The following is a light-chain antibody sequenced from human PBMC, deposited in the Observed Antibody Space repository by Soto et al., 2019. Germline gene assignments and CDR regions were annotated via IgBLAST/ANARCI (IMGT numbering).Light chain of an antibody. Sequence: IVLTQSPGTLSLSLGERATLSCRASQSVSSKYVAWYQQKPGQAPSLLIYGTSNRPTDIPDRFSGSGSGTYFSLTISRLEPEDFAVYYCQHYGSSPPDTFGQGTNLEIK. J-gene: IGKJ2*01. V-gene: IGKV3-20*01. CDR2: GTS. CDR3: QHYGSSPPDT. CDR1: QSVSSKY.